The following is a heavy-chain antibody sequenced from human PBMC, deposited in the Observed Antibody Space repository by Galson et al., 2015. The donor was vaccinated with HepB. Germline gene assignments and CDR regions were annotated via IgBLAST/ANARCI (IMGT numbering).Heavy chain of an antibody. CDR2: IIPILGIA. CDR1: GGTFSSYA. CDR3: ARVSARTGPPWFDP. Sequence: SVKVSCKASGGTFSSYAISWVRQAPGQGLEWMGGIIPILGIANYAQKFQGRVTITADKSTSTAYMELSSLRSEDTAVYYCARVSARTGPPWFDPWGRGTLVTVSS. D-gene: IGHD1-14*01. V-gene: IGHV1-69*10. J-gene: IGHJ5*02.